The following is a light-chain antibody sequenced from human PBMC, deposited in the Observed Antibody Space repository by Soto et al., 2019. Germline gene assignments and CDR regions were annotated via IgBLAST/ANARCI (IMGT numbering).Light chain of an antibody. CDR1: SGHSSNV. Sequence: QLVLTQSPSASASLGASVKLTCTLSSGHSSNVIAWHQQQPEKGPRYLMKINNDGSHIKGDGIPDRFSGSSSGAERYLTISSLQSEDEADYYCQTWDPPVGVFGGGTKLTVL. CDR3: QTWDPPVGV. V-gene: IGLV4-69*01. CDR2: INNDGSH. J-gene: IGLJ2*01.